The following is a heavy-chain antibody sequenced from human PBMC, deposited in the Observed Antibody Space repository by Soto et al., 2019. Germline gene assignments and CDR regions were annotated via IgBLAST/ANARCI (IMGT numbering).Heavy chain of an antibody. Sequence: SLTLACAAPGFTFSSYGMHWLRQAPGTRLEWVAVISYDGSTTYYRDSVKGRFTISRDNSKNTLYLQSNGLRAEDTAGYCCRYSGYGRDVSGQGTTVTVS. CDR3: RYSGYGRDV. V-gene: IGHV3-30*03. D-gene: IGHD3-10*01. CDR1: GFTFSSYG. J-gene: IGHJ6*02. CDR2: ISYDGSTT.